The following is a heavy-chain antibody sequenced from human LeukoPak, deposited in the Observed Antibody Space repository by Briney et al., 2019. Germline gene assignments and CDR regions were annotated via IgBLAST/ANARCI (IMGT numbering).Heavy chain of an antibody. V-gene: IGHV1-2*02. CDR2: MNPNSGDT. Sequence: ASMKVSYKTSGYTFTAHYIHWIRQAPGQGLEWMGWMNPNSGDTNYAQKFQGRVTLTRDKTARTAYMELTRLKSDDTAVYHCARVRVGYCSSTSCYSAGFDFWGQGTMVTVSS. CDR3: ARVRVGYCSSTSCYSAGFDF. J-gene: IGHJ3*01. CDR1: GYTFTAHY. D-gene: IGHD2-2*01.